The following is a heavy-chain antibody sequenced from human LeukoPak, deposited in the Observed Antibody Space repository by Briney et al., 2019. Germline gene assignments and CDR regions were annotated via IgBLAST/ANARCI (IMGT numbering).Heavy chain of an antibody. V-gene: IGHV4-59*12. J-gene: IGHJ5*02. CDR3: ARDNRFDT. CDR2: IYYTGST. CDR1: GGSISNYY. Sequence: SETLSLTCTVSGGSISNYYWSWIRQSPGKGLVWIGYIYYTGSTNYNPSLMSRVTISVDTSTNQFSLKLSSVTAADTAVYYCARDNRFDTWGQGTLVTVSS.